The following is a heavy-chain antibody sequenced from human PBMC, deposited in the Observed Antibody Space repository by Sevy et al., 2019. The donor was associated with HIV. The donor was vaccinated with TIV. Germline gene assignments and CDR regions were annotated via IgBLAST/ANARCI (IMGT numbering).Heavy chain of an antibody. J-gene: IGHJ4*02. CDR2: ISGSGGST. D-gene: IGHD3-10*01. Sequence: CGCLRLSCAASGFTFSSYAMSWVRQAPGKGLERVSAISGSGGSTYYADSVKGRFTISRDNSKNTLYLQMNSLRAEDTAVYYCASLSRRGHYYGYFDYWGQGTLVTVSS. CDR3: ASLSRRGHYYGYFDY. CDR1: GFTFSSYA. V-gene: IGHV3-23*01.